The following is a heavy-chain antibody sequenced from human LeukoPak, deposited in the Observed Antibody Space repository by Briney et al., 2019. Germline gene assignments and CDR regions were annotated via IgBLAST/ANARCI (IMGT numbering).Heavy chain of an antibody. Sequence: PGGSLRLSCVASGFSFNDYGMHWVRQAPGKGLEWVAVISYDGSKKYYADSVKGRFTISRDNSKNTLYLQMNSLRAEDTAVYYCAKSGMSSREGMDVWGQGTTVTVSS. CDR1: GFSFNDYG. CDR3: AKSGMSSREGMDV. J-gene: IGHJ6*02. V-gene: IGHV3-30*18. D-gene: IGHD6-6*01. CDR2: ISYDGSKK.